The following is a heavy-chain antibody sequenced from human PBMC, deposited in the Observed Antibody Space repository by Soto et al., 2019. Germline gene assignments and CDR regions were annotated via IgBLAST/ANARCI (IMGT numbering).Heavy chain of an antibody. Sequence: GGSVRLSCVASGFTLNNYRMTWVRQGPGKGLEWVSSISSRTDDRHYTDSVKGRFTISRDNAKNSVFLQVSSLRAEDAAVYYCGREKEDEGSSSLRVYYGVDVWGQGTTVTVSS. CDR2: ISSRTDDR. CDR1: GFTLNNYR. J-gene: IGHJ6*02. D-gene: IGHD6-6*01. V-gene: IGHV3-21*06. CDR3: GREKEDEGSSSLRVYYGVDV.